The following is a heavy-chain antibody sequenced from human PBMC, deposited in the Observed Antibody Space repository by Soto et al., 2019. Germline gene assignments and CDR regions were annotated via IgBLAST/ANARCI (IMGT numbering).Heavy chain of an antibody. CDR1: GGSISSYY. V-gene: IGHV4-59*01. Sequence: QVQLQESGPGLVKPSETLSLTCTVSGGSISSYYWSWIRQPPGKGLEWIGYIYYSGSTNYNPSLKSRVTISVDTSKNQFSLKLSSVTAADTAVYYCARDASGGGYKGGMDVWGQGTTVTVSS. J-gene: IGHJ6*02. CDR3: ARDASGGGYKGGMDV. CDR2: IYYSGST. D-gene: IGHD5-12*01.